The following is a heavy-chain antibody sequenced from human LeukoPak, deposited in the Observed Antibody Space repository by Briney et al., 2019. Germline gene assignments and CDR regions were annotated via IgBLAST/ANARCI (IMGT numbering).Heavy chain of an antibody. Sequence: SETLSLTCTVSGGSISTSSYYWGWIRQPPGKGLECIGNIYYSGSTYYNPSLKSRVTISVDTSKNQFSLKLSSVTAADTAVYYCARESKSYYDFWSGFDAFDIWGQGTMVTVSS. CDR3: ARESKSYYDFWSGFDAFDI. D-gene: IGHD3-3*01. CDR2: IYYSGST. V-gene: IGHV4-39*07. CDR1: GGSISTSSYY. J-gene: IGHJ3*02.